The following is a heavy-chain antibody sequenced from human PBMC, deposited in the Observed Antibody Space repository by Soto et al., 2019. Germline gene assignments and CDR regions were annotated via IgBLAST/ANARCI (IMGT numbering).Heavy chain of an antibody. CDR3: ARPKRRAGTTHWFDP. J-gene: IGHJ5*02. CDR1: GFTFSSYA. CDR2: ISYDGSNK. V-gene: IGHV3-30-3*01. Sequence: QVQLVESGGGVVQPGRSLRLSCAASGFTFSSYAMHWVRQAPGKGLEWVAVISYDGSNKYYADSVKGRFTISRDNSKSTLYLQMNSLRAEDTAVYYCARPKRRAGTTHWFDPWGQGTLVTVSS. D-gene: IGHD1-7*01.